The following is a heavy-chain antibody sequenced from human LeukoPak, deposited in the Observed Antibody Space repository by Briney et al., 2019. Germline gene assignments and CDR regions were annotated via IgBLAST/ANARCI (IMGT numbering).Heavy chain of an antibody. D-gene: IGHD5-24*01. CDR1: GGSISGYY. J-gene: IGHJ4*02. V-gene: IGHV4-59*01. Sequence: SETLSLTCTVSGGSISGYYWSWIRQPPGKGLEWIGYVYFIGSTNYNPSLKSRVTMSVDTSQNHFSLNLRSVTTADTAVYYRARVVPDGYSDYWGQGTLVTVSS. CDR2: VYFIGST. CDR3: ARVVPDGYSDY.